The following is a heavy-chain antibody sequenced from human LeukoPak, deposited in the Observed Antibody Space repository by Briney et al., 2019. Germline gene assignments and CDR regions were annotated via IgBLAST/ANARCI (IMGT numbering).Heavy chain of an antibody. CDR1: GYSISSGYY. J-gene: IGHJ5*02. CDR3: ARTSSVVVPFRGTYGFNP. CDR2: IYYSGST. D-gene: IGHD2-2*01. V-gene: IGHV4-38-2*02. Sequence: SETLSLTCTVSGYSISSGYYWGWIRPPPGKGLEWIGSIYYSGSTYYNPSLKRRVTISVDTSKNQFSLKLSSVTAADTAVYYCARTSSVVVPFRGTYGFNPWGQGTLVTVSS.